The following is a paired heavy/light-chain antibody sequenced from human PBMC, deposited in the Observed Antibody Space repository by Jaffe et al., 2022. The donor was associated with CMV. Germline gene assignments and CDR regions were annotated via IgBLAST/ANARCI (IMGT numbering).Light chain of an antibody. V-gene: IGKV4-1*01. Sequence: DIVMTQSPDSLAVSLGERATINCKSSQSVLYSSNNKNYLAWYQQKPGQPPKLLIYWASTRESGVPDRFSGSGSGTDFTLTISSLQAEDVAVYYCQQYYSPPYTFGQGTKLQIK. CDR3: QQYYSPPYT. CDR1: QSVLYSSNNKNY. CDR2: WAS. J-gene: IGKJ2*01.
Heavy chain of an antibody. D-gene: IGHD4-17*01. CDR1: GFSFSGSA. J-gene: IGHJ4*02. V-gene: IGHV3-73*01. Sequence: EVQLVESGGGLVQPGGSLKLSCAASGFSFSGSAMHWVRQASGKGLEWVGRIRSKAYTYATAYAASVNGRFTISRDDSKNTAFLQMNSLRTEDTAVYYCTTIKTDYRGNLHFDDWGQGTLVTVSS. CDR2: IRSKAYTYAT. CDR3: TTIKTDYRGNLHFDD.